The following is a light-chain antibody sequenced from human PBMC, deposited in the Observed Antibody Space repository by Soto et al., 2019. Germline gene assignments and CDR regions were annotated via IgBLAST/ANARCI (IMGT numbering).Light chain of an antibody. CDR3: QQRSNWPLVT. J-gene: IGKJ3*01. Sequence: EIVLTQSPATLSLSPGERATLSCRASQSVRSYLAWYQQKPGQPPRLLIYDTSNRATGIPARFSGSGYGTDFTLTISSLDPEDFAVHYFQQRSNWPLVTFGPGTRVDIK. CDR1: QSVRSY. CDR2: DTS. V-gene: IGKV3-11*01.